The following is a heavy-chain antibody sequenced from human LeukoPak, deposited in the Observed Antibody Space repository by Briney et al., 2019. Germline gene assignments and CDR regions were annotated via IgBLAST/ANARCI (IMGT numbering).Heavy chain of an antibody. J-gene: IGHJ4*02. CDR1: GFTFSNYA. CDR2: ISGSGGRA. D-gene: IGHD3-22*01. CDR3: AKDYHDSSGPNDY. V-gene: IGHV3-23*01. Sequence: GSLRLSCAASGFTFSNYAMSWVRQAPGQGLEWVSGISGSGGRAYYADSVKGRFTISRDNSKKTLYLQMNSLRAEDTAVYYCAKDYHDSSGPNDYWGQGTLVTVSS.